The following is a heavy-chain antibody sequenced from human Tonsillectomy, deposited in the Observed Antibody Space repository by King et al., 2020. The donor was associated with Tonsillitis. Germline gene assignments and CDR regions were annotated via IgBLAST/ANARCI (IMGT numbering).Heavy chain of an antibody. Sequence: VQLQQSGPGLVKPSQTLSLTCALSGDSVSSNSAAWNWIRQSPSRGLEWLGKTYYRSKWYNDYALSVRSRITINPDTSKNQFSLQLNSVTPEDTAVYFCARDRGYGGNSFDYWGQGTLVTVSS. CDR1: GDSVSSNSAA. J-gene: IGHJ4*02. CDR3: ARDRGYGGNSFDY. D-gene: IGHD4-23*01. V-gene: IGHV6-1*01. CDR2: TYYRSKWYN.